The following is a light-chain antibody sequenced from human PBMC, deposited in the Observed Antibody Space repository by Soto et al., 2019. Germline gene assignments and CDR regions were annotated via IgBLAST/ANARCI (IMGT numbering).Light chain of an antibody. V-gene: IGKV3-20*01. CDR1: QNVGSNS. CDR3: QQYGSSPLYT. Sequence: EIVLTQSPGTLSLSPGERATLSCRASQNVGSNSLAWYQQKPGQAPGLLIYGASSRATGIPDRFSGSGSGTDFTLSISRLEPGDFAVYYCQQYGSSPLYTFGQGTKLEIK. CDR2: GAS. J-gene: IGKJ2*01.